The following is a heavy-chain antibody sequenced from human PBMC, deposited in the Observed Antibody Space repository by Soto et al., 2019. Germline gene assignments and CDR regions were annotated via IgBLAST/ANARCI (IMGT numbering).Heavy chain of an antibody. CDR3: ASGLGITMTGHYYSNGMDV. J-gene: IGHJ6*02. V-gene: IGHV4-30-4*01. D-gene: IGHD3-22*01. Sequence: QVQLQESGPGLVKPSQTLSLTCTVSGGSISSGDYYWSWIRQPPGKGLGWIGYIYYSGSTYYNPSLKSRVTISVDTSKNQSSLKLSSVTAADTAVYYCASGLGITMTGHYYSNGMDVWGQETTVTDSS. CDR2: IYYSGST. CDR1: GGSISSGDYY.